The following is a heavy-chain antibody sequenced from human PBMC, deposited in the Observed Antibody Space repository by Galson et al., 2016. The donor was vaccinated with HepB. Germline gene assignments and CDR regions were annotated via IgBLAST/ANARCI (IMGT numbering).Heavy chain of an antibody. V-gene: IGHV3-9*01. D-gene: IGHD5-18*01. CDR1: GFTFNDYA. CDR2: LSWDSDTI. CDR3: VKGGYSYARPLCEY. J-gene: IGHJ4*02. Sequence: SLRLSCAASGFTFNDYAMHWVRQVPGKGLEWVSGLSWDSDTIDYADSVKGRFTISRDHAKNSLYLQMNSLRLDDTALYYCVKGGYSYARPLCEYWGQGTLVTVSS.